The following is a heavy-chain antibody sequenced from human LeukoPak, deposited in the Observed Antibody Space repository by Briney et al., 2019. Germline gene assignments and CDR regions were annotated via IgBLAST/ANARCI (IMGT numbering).Heavy chain of an antibody. D-gene: IGHD3-3*01. V-gene: IGHV1-2*02. J-gene: IGHJ4*02. Sequence: GASVKVSCKASGYTFTGYYIHWVRQAPGQGLELMGWIIPNSGGTYYAQKFQGRVTMTRDTSISTAYMELSRLRSDDTAVYYCARGRLSYDSPYYFDYWGQGTLVTVSS. CDR1: GYTFTGYY. CDR2: IIPNSGGT. CDR3: ARGRLSYDSPYYFDY.